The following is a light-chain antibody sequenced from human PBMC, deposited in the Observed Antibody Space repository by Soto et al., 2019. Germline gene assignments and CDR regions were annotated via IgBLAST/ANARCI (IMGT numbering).Light chain of an antibody. V-gene: IGKV3-15*01. CDR3: QQYNNWPLT. CDR2: GAS. Sequence: EIAMTQSPATLSVSPGERATLSCRASQSVNSNLAWYQQKPGQAPRLLIYGASTRATGIPARFSGSGSGRECTVTISSLQSEDFGVSYCQQYNNWPLTFGGGTKVEIK. J-gene: IGKJ4*01. CDR1: QSVNSN.